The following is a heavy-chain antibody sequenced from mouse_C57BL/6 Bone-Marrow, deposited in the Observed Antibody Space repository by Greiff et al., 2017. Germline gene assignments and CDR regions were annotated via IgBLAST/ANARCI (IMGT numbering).Heavy chain of an antibody. CDR3: AREMSLLTTVVAWNCFEY. J-gene: IGHJ2*01. CDR1: GYTFTSYW. D-gene: IGHD1-1*01. CDR2: INPSNGGT. Sequence: VKLQQPGPELVKPGASVKLSCKASGYTFTSYWMHWVKQRPGQGLEWIGNINPSNGGTNYNEQFQRKAPLTVDKSSSTAYMQLSSLASEETAVYYCAREMSLLTTVVAWNCFEYWGQGTTLTVSS. V-gene: IGHV1-53*01.